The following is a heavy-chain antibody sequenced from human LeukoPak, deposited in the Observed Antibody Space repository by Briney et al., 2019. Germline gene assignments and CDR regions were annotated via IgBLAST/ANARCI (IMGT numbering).Heavy chain of an antibody. Sequence: GGSLRLSCAASGFTFSNYAMHWVRQAPGKGLEWVAVISYDGSNKYYADSVKGRFTISRDDSKNTLYLQMNSLRAEDTAVYYCARNGAVAWYYFDYWGQGTLVTVSS. J-gene: IGHJ4*02. CDR3: ARNGAVAWYYFDY. D-gene: IGHD3-3*01. V-gene: IGHV3-30*04. CDR2: ISYDGSNK. CDR1: GFTFSNYA.